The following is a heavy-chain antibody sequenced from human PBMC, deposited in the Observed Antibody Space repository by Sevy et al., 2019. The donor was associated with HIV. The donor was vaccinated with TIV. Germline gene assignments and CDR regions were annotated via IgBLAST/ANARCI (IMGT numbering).Heavy chain of an antibody. CDR2: FKSKIHGGTT. V-gene: IGHV3-49*04. J-gene: IGHJ4*02. Sequence: GGSLRLSCTASGFIFGYYGMSWVRQAPGKGLEWIAFFKSKIHGGTTEKAASVKGRFTISRDDSKNIVYLQMSNLKTEDTAVYYCTRWSGSQSIFDYWGQGTLVTVSS. D-gene: IGHD1-26*01. CDR1: GFIFGYYG. CDR3: TRWSGSQSIFDY.